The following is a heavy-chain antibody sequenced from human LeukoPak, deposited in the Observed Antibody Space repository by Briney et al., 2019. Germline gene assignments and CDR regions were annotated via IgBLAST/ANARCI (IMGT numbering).Heavy chain of an antibody. CDR2: ISAYNGNI. Sequence: ASVKVSCKASGYTFTSYGISWLQQAPGQGLEWMGWISAYNGNINYAQKLQGRVTMTTDTSTSTAYMELRSLRSDDTAVYYCARDALRYFDWANFDYWGQGTLVTVSS. CDR1: GYTFTSYG. V-gene: IGHV1-18*01. D-gene: IGHD3-9*01. CDR3: ARDALRYFDWANFDY. J-gene: IGHJ4*02.